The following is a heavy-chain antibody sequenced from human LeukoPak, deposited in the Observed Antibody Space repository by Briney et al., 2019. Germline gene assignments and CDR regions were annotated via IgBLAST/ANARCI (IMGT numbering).Heavy chain of an antibody. CDR2: ISHEGSIQ. CDR3: VGDRIPGPPDYFDY. V-gene: IGHV3-30-3*01. J-gene: IGHJ4*02. CDR1: GFTFSTLT. D-gene: IGHD1-14*01. Sequence: PGRSLRLSCAASGFTFSTLTMYWVRQAPGKGLEWVAVISHEGSIQYYADSVRGRFTISRDNSKKPVSLQMNSLRGEDTAVYFCVGDRIPGPPDYFDYWGQGTLVTVSS.